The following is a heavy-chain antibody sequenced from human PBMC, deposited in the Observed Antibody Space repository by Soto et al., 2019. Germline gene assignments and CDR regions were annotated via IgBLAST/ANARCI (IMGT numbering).Heavy chain of an antibody. CDR1: GGSISTYY. D-gene: IGHD6-25*01. Sequence: SETLSLTCTVAGGSISTYYWSWIRQPPGKGLEWTGYIYYDGSTSYNPSLRSRVTISVDTSKNQFSLILSSVTSADTAVYYCARDQLSSGLYVWFDPWGQGTLVTVS. CDR3: ARDQLSSGLYVWFDP. V-gene: IGHV4-59*01. CDR2: IYYDGST. J-gene: IGHJ5*02.